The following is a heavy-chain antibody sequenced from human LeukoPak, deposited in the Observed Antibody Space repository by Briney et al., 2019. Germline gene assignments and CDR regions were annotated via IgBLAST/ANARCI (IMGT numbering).Heavy chain of an antibody. CDR2: INPNSGGT. J-gene: IGHJ2*01. CDR1: GYTFTGYY. D-gene: IGHD6-19*01. V-gene: IGHV1-2*02. CDR3: ARDRAGIVVAVTYWYFDL. Sequence: ASVKVSCKASGYTFTGYYMHWVRQAPGQGLEWMGWINPNSGGTNYAQKFQGRVTMTRDTSISTAYMELSRLRSDDTAVYYCARDRAGIVVAVTYWYFDLWGRGTLVTVSS.